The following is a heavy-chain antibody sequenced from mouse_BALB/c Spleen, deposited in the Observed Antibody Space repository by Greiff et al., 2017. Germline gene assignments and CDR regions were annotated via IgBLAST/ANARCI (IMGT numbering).Heavy chain of an antibody. CDR1: GFTFSDYG. J-gene: IGHJ3*01. CDR2: RSNVAESI. V-gene: IGHV5-15*02. CDR3: ARDQDYSGSFWFAY. D-gene: IGHD1-1*01. Sequence: EVMLVESGGGLVQPGGSRKLSCAASGFTFSDYGMAWVRQAPGKGPEGVAGRSNVAESIYYADTVTGRFTISRENAKNTLYLEMSSLRSEDTAMYYCARDQDYSGSFWFAYWGPWTLVTVSA.